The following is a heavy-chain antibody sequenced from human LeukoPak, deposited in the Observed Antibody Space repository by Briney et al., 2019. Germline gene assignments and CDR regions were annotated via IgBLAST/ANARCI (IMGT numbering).Heavy chain of an antibody. CDR2: TSGDEDST. CDR3: TIDLMTGFSSGWHFGY. CDR1: GLTFKNFA. V-gene: IGHV3-23*01. D-gene: IGHD6-19*01. Sequence: GGSLRLSCAASGLTFKNFAMSWVRQAPGKGLEWLAVTSGDEDSTHYADSVRGHFVISTDNSKNTSFLHMKSLRAEDTAVYYCTIDLMTGFSSGWHFGYWGQGTPVTVSS. J-gene: IGHJ4*02.